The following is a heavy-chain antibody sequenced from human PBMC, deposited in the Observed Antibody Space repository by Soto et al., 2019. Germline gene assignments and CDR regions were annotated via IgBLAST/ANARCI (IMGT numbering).Heavy chain of an antibody. J-gene: IGHJ6*02. CDR3: ARPSYALNWDFHYGMQV. CDR1: GGSFSGYY. Sequence: PSETLSLTCAVSGGSFSGYYWTWIRQIPGKGLEWIGESNQRGNTKYNPALMSRVTMSVDTSRNQFSLKLRSVTAADTAVYYCARPSYALNWDFHYGMQVWGQGTSVTVSS. V-gene: IGHV4-34*01. CDR2: SNQRGNT. D-gene: IGHD2-2*01.